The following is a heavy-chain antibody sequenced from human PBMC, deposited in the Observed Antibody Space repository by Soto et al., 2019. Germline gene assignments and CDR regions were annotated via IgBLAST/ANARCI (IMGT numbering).Heavy chain of an antibody. Sequence: SETLSLTCTVSGGSISSYYWSWIRQPPGKGLEWIGYIYYSGSTNYNPSLKSRVTISVDTSKSQFSLKLSSVTAADTAVYYCARDCVPYDFWSGYYTGYYYGMDVWGQGTTVTVSS. J-gene: IGHJ6*02. CDR3: ARDCVPYDFWSGYYTGYYYGMDV. D-gene: IGHD3-3*01. CDR2: IYYSGST. V-gene: IGHV4-59*01. CDR1: GGSISSYY.